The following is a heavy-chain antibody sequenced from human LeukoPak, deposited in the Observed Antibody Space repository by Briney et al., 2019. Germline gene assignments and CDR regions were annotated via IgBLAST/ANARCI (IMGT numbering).Heavy chain of an antibody. CDR2: IYYSGST. CDR3: ARAYYDFWSGYWSSFDY. CDR1: GGSISSSTFY. D-gene: IGHD3-3*01. V-gene: IGHV4-39*07. J-gene: IGHJ4*02. Sequence: PSETLSLTCTVSGGSISSSTFYWGWIRQPPGKGLEWIGNIYYSGSTYYNPSLKSRVTISVDTSKNQFSLKLSSVTAADTAVYYCARAYYDFWSGYWSSFDYWGQGTLVTVSS.